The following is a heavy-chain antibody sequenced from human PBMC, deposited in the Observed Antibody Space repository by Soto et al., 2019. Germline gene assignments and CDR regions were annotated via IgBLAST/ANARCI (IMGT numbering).Heavy chain of an antibody. CDR1: GGSISSYY. D-gene: IGHD5-12*01. V-gene: IGHV4-59*01. CDR3: ARGDGYNLATAKFDY. Sequence: QVQLQESGPGLVKPSETLSLTCTVSGGSISSYYWSWIRQPPGKGLEWIGYIYYSGSTNYNPSLKSRVTISVDTSKTQFSLKLSSVTAADTAVYYCARGDGYNLATAKFDYWGQGTLVTVSS. CDR2: IYYSGST. J-gene: IGHJ4*02.